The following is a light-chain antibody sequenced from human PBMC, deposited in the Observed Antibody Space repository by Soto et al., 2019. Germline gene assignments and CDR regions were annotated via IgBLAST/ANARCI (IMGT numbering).Light chain of an antibody. CDR2: DTS. V-gene: IGKV3-20*01. Sequence: ELVLTQSHGTLSLSPGERGTLSCRASQSVSGNSLAWYQQKPGQAPRVLIYDTSRTAAGIPDRFSGSGSGTDCTLTIRRLKPVDFAVYHWQQYCASPRRFGQGT. CDR3: QQYCASPRR. J-gene: IGKJ1*01. CDR1: QSVSGNS.